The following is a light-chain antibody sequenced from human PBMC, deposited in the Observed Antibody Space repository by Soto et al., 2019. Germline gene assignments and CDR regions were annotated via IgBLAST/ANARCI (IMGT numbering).Light chain of an antibody. CDR1: QSVSSSY. J-gene: IGKJ1*01. V-gene: IGKV3-20*01. CDR3: QQYGSSPGR. Sequence: EIVLTQSPGTLSLSPGERATLSCRASQSVSSSYLAWYQQKPGQAPRLLIYGASSRATGIPDRFSGSGSGTDFTLTISRXEPEDFAVYYCQQYGSSPGRFGQGTKVDTK. CDR2: GAS.